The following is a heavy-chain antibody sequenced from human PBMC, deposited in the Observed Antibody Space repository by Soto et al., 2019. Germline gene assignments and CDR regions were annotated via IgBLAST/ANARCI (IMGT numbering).Heavy chain of an antibody. V-gene: IGHV3-23*01. CDR2: ISASGGTT. J-gene: IGHJ4*02. D-gene: IGHD3-10*01. CDR3: AKQRADFGSGSDTFYLAN. CDR1: GFTFSRNA. Sequence: EVQLLEAGGGLVQPGGSLRISCLASGFTFSRNAMSWVRQAPGKLLEWVSAISASGGTTYSADSVKGRFAVSRDNSNNTLYLQMDSLSAEDTAVYYCAKQRADFGSGSDTFYLANWGQGALVTVSS.